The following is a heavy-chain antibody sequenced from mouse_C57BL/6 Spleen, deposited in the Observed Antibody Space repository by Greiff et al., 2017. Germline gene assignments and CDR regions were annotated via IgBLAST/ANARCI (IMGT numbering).Heavy chain of an antibody. V-gene: IGHV1-34*01. CDR3: ASGCFITTVVGGAMDY. CDR2: IYPNNGGN. J-gene: IGHJ4*01. CDR1: GYTFTDYY. Sequence: EVKVVESGPELVKPGASVKMSCKASGYTFTDYYMHWVKQSHGQSLEWIGYIYPNNGGNGYNQKFKGKATLTVDKSSSTAYMELRSLTSEDSAVXYCASGCFITTVVGGAMDYWGQGTSVTVSS. D-gene: IGHD1-1*01.